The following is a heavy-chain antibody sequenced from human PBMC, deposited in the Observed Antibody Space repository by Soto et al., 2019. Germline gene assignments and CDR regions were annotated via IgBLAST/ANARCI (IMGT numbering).Heavy chain of an antibody. CDR2: IKEDGSEK. CDR1: GFSFSSNW. V-gene: IGHV3-7*04. D-gene: IGHD3-10*01. J-gene: IGHJ4*02. Sequence: EVQMVESGGGLVQPGGSLRLSCAASGFSFSSNWMSWVRQAPGKGLEWVANIKEDGSEKYYVDVVKGRFTISRENAKNSVYLQMNSRRVEDTAVYYCGRGAGIGDYGGQGALVTVSS. CDR3: GRGAGIGDY.